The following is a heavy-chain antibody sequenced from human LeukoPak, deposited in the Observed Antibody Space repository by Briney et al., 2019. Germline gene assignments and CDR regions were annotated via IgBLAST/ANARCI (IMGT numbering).Heavy chain of an antibody. CDR2: INHSGST. CDR3: ARLKPTVVTRRFFDY. D-gene: IGHD4-23*01. V-gene: IGHV4-34*01. CDR1: GGSFSGYY. Sequence: PSETLSLTSAVYGGSFSGYYWSWIRQPPRRGLEWIGEINHSGSTNYNPSLKSRVTISVDTSKNQFSLKLSSVTAADTAVYYCARLKPTVVTRRFFDYWGQGTLVTVSS. J-gene: IGHJ4*02.